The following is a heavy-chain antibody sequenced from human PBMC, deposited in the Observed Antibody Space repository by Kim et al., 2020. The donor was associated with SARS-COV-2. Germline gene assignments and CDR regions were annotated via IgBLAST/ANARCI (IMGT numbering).Heavy chain of an antibody. D-gene: IGHD2-2*01. V-gene: IGHV3-64*02. CDR2: ISCNGADP. CDR1: GFTFSTYA. J-gene: IGHJ4*02. CDR3: AREGRHCSGTACYLFDY. Sequence: GGSLRLSCAASGFTFSTYAMHWVRQAPGKGPEYVSGISCNGADPDYADSVKGRFTISRDNFKNMLYLQMGSLRAEDMAVYYCAREGRHCSGTACYLFDYWGQGTLVTVSS.